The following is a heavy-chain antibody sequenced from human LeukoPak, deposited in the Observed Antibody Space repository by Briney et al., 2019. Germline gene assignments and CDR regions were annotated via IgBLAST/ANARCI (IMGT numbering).Heavy chain of an antibody. Sequence: PSETLSLTCTVSGGSISSYYWSWLRQPPGKGLEWIGYIYTSGSTNYNPSLKSRVTISVDTSKNQFSLKLSSVTAADTAVYYCAGFSVDTAMVIGEAFDYWGQGTLVTVSS. CDR1: GGSISSYY. CDR3: AGFSVDTAMVIGEAFDY. D-gene: IGHD5-18*01. V-gene: IGHV4-4*09. CDR2: IYTSGST. J-gene: IGHJ4*02.